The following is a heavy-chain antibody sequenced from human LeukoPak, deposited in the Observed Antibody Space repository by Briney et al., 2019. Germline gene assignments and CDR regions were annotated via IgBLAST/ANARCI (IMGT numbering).Heavy chain of an antibody. CDR1: GDSIRSYY. V-gene: IGHV4-4*07. CDR2: IQISGST. CDR3: ARAVAYYDVLSGYDNHMDV. J-gene: IGHJ6*03. Sequence: PETLSLTCTVSGDSIRSYYWSWIRQPAGRGLEWIGRIQISGSTNYNPSLKSRLSISLDPSKKQFSLRLSSVTAADTAVYYCARAVAYYDVLSGYDNHMDVWGKGTTVTVSS. D-gene: IGHD3-3*01.